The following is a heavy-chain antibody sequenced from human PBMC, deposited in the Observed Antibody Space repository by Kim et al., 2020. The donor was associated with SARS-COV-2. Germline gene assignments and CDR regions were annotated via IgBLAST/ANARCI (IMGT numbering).Heavy chain of an antibody. V-gene: IGHV3-30*18. CDR3: AKKDGSWNDY. CDR1: GFTFSSYA. CDR2: IIYDGSHT. J-gene: IGHJ4*02. Sequence: GGSLRLSCAASGFTFSSYAMHWVRQPPGKGLEWVGNIIYDGSHTNCADSVKGRFTISRDNSKNTLYLQMNSLRPDDTAVYYCAKKDGSWNDYWGQGTLVIVSS. D-gene: IGHD6-13*01.